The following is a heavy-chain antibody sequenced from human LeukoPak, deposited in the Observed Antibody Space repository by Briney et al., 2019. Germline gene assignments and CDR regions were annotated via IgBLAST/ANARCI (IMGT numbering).Heavy chain of an antibody. J-gene: IGHJ4*02. CDR3: AKDWSCDF. CDR1: GFTVSSNY. D-gene: IGHD1-26*01. Sequence: PGGSLRLSCAASGFTVSSNYMSWVRQAPGKGLEWVSVIYSGGSTYYADSVKGRFTISRDNSKSTLYLQMNSLGAGDTAIYYCAKDWSCDFWGQGTLVTVSS. CDR2: IYSGGST. V-gene: IGHV3-53*01.